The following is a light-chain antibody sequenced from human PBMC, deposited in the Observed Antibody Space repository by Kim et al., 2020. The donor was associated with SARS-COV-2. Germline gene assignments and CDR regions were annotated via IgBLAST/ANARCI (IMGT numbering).Light chain of an antibody. V-gene: IGKV4-1*01. CDR3: HQCSSPPHT. J-gene: IGKJ2*01. Sequence: ATINCKSSHSVSFSSAKKDCLTWYQQKPGQPPKLLIYWASARESGVPDRFSGSGSGTDFTLTIDSLQAEDVAVYYCHQCSSPPHTFGQGTKLEI. CDR2: WAS. CDR1: HSVSFSSAKKDC.